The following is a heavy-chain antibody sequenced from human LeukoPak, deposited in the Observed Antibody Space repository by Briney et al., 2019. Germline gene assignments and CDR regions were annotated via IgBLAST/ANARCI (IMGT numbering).Heavy chain of an antibody. D-gene: IGHD3-16*01. V-gene: IGHV4-30-2*01. CDR2: IYHSGST. J-gene: IGHJ3*02. CDR1: GGSISSGGYS. CDR3: ARSHGGIDAFDI. Sequence: PSETLSLTCAVSGGSISSGGYSWSWIRQPPGKGLEWIGYIYHSGSTYYNPSLKSRVTISVDRSKNQFSLKLSSATAADTAVYYCARSHGGIDAFDIWGQGTMVTVSS.